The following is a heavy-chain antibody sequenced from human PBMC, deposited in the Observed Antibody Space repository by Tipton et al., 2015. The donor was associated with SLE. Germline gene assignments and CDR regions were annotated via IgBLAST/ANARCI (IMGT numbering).Heavy chain of an antibody. CDR3: AKEGHIVVVTD. J-gene: IGHJ3*01. Sequence: SLRLSCAASGFTFSTFAMSWVRQAPGKGLEWVSAISGSGGSTYYADSVKGRFTVSRDNSKNTLYLQMNSLRAEDTAIYYCAKEGHIVVVTDWGQGTMVTV. V-gene: IGHV3-23*01. CDR1: GFTFSTFA. CDR2: ISGSGGST. D-gene: IGHD2-21*02.